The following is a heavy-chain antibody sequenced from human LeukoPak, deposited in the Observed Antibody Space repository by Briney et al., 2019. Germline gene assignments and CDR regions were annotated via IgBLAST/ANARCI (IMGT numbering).Heavy chain of an antibody. CDR1: GFTVSSNY. CDR2: IYSGGST. Sequence: GGSLRLSCAASGFTVSSNYMSWVRQAPGKGLEWVSVIYSGGSTYYADSVKGRFTISRDNSKNTLYLQMNSLSAEDTAVYYCAIWSLVGAPGNAFDVWGQGTMVTVSS. V-gene: IGHV3-66*01. CDR3: AIWSLVGAPGNAFDV. J-gene: IGHJ3*01. D-gene: IGHD1-26*01.